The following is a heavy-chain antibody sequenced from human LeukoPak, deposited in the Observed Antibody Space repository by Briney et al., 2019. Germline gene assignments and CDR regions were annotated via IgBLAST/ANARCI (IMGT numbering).Heavy chain of an antibody. D-gene: IGHD6-19*01. J-gene: IGHJ4*02. CDR3: SRGSGWLTVY. Sequence: PGGSLRLSCTASGFTFGDYLMSWFRQAPGKGLEWIGFISGGTTEYAASVKGRFTISRDDSTSIAYLQMNSLTTEDTAVCYCSRGSGWLTVYWGRGTLVTVSS. CDR2: ISGGTT. CDR1: GFTFGDYL. V-gene: IGHV3-49*03.